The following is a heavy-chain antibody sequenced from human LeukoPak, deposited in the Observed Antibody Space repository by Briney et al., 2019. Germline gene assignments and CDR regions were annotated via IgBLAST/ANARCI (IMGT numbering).Heavy chain of an antibody. J-gene: IGHJ4*02. D-gene: IGHD2-21*02. V-gene: IGHV4-31*03. CDR1: GGSISRGGYY. CDR3: ARDLICGGDCYYFDY. CDR2: IYYSGST. Sequence: RPSETLSLTCTVSGGSISRGGYYWSWIRQHPGKGLEWIGYIYYSGSTYYNPSLKSRVTISVDTSKNQFSLKLSSVTAADTAVYYCARDLICGGDCYYFDYWGQGTLVTVSS.